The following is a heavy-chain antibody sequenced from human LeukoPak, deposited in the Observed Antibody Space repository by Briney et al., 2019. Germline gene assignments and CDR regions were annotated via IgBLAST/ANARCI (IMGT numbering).Heavy chain of an antibody. J-gene: IGHJ5*02. CDR3: ARQGGIMANWFDP. CDR1: GGSFSGYY. CDR2: INHSGST. Sequence: PSETLSLTCAVYGGSFSGYYWSWIRQPPGKGLEWIGEINHSGSTNYNPSLKSRVTISVDTSKNQFSLKLSSVTAADTAVYYCARQGGIMANWFDPWGQGTLVTVSS. V-gene: IGHV4-34*01. D-gene: IGHD3-16*01.